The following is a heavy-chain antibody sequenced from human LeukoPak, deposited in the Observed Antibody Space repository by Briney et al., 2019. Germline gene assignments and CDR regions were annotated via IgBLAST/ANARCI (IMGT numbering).Heavy chain of an antibody. Sequence: ASVKVSCKASGYTFTGYYMHWVRQAPGQGLEWMGWISAYNGNTNYAQKLQGRVTMTTDTSTSTAYMELRSLRSDDTAVYYCARDSGDPWGYYYMDVWGKGTTVTVSS. J-gene: IGHJ6*03. CDR3: ARDSGDPWGYYYMDV. CDR1: GYTFTGYY. V-gene: IGHV1-18*04. D-gene: IGHD2-15*01. CDR2: ISAYNGNT.